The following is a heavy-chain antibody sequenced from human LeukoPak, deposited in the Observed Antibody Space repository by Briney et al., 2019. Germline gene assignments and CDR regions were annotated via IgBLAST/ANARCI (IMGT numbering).Heavy chain of an antibody. Sequence: GGSLRLSCAASGFTFSSYSMNWVRQAPGKGLEWVSSISSSSSYIYYADSVKGRFTISRDNAKNSLYLQMNSLRAEDTAVYYCARSKYSSSWNRYYYYYMDVWGKGTTVTVSS. J-gene: IGHJ6*03. CDR2: ISSSSSYI. CDR1: GFTFSSYS. D-gene: IGHD6-13*01. CDR3: ARSKYSSSWNRYYYYYMDV. V-gene: IGHV3-21*01.